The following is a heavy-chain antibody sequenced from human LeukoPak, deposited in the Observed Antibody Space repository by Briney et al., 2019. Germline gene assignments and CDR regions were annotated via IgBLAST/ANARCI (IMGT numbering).Heavy chain of an antibody. CDR2: INPNSGGT. Sequence: ASVKVSCKASGYTFTSYGISWVRQAPGQGLEWLGWINPNSGGTNYAQKFQDRVTMTRDASVRTAYMELTSLTSDDTAVYYCAREIDTYSGSYFNYWGQGTLVTVSS. J-gene: IGHJ4*02. V-gene: IGHV1-2*02. CDR1: GYTFTSYG. D-gene: IGHD1-26*01. CDR3: AREIDTYSGSYFNY.